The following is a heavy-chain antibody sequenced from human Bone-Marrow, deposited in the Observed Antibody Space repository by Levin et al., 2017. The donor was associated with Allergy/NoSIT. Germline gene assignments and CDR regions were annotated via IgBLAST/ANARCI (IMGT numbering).Heavy chain of an antibody. J-gene: IGHJ4*02. V-gene: IGHV3-30*18. CDR1: GFTFSSYG. CDR3: ANTPGTDYETP. D-gene: IGHD4-17*01. CDR2: ISYDGSNK. Sequence: GGSLRLSCAASGFTFSSYGMHWVRQAPGKGLEWVAVISYDGSNKYYADSVKGRFTISRDNSKNTLYLQMNSLRAEDTAVYYCANTPGTDYETPWGQGTLVTVSS.